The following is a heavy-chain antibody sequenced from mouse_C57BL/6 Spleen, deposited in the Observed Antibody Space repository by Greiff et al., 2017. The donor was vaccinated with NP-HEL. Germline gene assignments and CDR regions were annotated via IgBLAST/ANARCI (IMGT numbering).Heavy chain of an antibody. CDR2: IYPGDGDT. J-gene: IGHJ4*01. CDR1: GYAFSSYW. D-gene: IGHD2-5*01. Sequence: QVQLQQSGAELVKPGASVKISCKASGYAFSSYWMNWVKQRPGKGLEWIGQIYPGDGDTNYNGKFKGKATLTADKSSSTAYMQLSSLTSEDSAVYFCARSYSNYLYYAMDYWGQGTSVTVSS. V-gene: IGHV1-80*01. CDR3: ARSYSNYLYYAMDY.